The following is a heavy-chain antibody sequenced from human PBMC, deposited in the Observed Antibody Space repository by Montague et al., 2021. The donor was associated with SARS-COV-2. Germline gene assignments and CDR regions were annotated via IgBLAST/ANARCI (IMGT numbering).Heavy chain of an antibody. D-gene: IGHD1-26*01. CDR1: GGSISSGTW. CDR3: ARLSSDIGGYFWFDP. V-gene: IGHV4-4*02. J-gene: IGHJ5*02. CDR2: ISHSGGT. Sequence: SETLSLTCAVSGGSISSGTWWTWVRQPPGKGLEWIGEISHSGGTNYNPSLKSRVTISVDKSKNLFSLNLNSVTAADTAVYYCARLSSDIGGYFWFDPWGQGTLVSVSS.